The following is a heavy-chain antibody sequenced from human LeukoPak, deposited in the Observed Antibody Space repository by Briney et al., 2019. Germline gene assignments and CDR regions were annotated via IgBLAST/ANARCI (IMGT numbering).Heavy chain of an antibody. V-gene: IGHV4-34*01. D-gene: IGHD6-19*01. CDR2: INHSGST. Sequence: KSSETLSLTCAVYGGSFSGYYWSWIRQPPGKGLEWIGEINHSGSTNYNPSLKSRVTISVDTSKNQFSLKLSSVTAADTAVYYCAREGRYSSGGPNAFDIWGQGTMVTVSS. CDR3: AREGRYSSGGPNAFDI. CDR1: GGSFSGYY. J-gene: IGHJ3*02.